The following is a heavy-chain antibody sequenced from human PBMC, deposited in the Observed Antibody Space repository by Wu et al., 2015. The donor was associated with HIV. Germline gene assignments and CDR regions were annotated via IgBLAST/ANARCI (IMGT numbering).Heavy chain of an antibody. CDR2: INPSGGST. V-gene: IGHV1-46*01. CDR3: ARGAWWESRIAAAGTNFDY. D-gene: IGHD6-13*01. J-gene: IGHJ4*02. CDR1: GYTFTSYY. Sequence: QVQLVQSGAEVKKPGASVKVSCKASGYTFTSYYMHWVRQAPGQGLEWMGIINPSGGSTSYAQKFQGRVTMTRDTSTSTVYMELSSLRSEDTAVYYCARGAWWESRIAAAGTNFDYWGQGTLVTVSS.